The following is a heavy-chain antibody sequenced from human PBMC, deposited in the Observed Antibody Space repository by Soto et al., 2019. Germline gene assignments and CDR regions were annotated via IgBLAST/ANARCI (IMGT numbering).Heavy chain of an antibody. CDR2: ISGDSGRT. CDR3: AVTPNCGRDCSAASYWYFDI. J-gene: IGHJ2*01. D-gene: IGHD2-21*02. V-gene: IGHV3-23*01. Sequence: EVQLLESGGGLVQPGGSVRLSCAASGLTFGNYAMSWVRQAPGKGLEWVSAISGDSGRTYYADSVKGRFTISRDNSNNTLYLQMNPLRDDDTAVYYCAVTPNCGRDCSAASYWYFDIWGRGTLVTVSS. CDR1: GLTFGNYA.